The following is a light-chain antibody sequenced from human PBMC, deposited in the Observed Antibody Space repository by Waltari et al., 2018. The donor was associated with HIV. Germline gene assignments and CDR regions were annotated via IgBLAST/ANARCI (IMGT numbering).Light chain of an antibody. CDR1: QSVLYSSNSKNY. J-gene: IGKJ2*01. V-gene: IGKV4-1*01. Sequence: DLVMTQSPDSLAVPLGARATINCKSRQSVLYSSNSKNYLAWYQQKPGQPPKPLIYWASTRESGVPDRFSGSWSGTDFTLTISSLQAEDVAVYYCQQYYSTPNTFGQGTKLEIK. CDR3: QQYYSTPNT. CDR2: WAS.